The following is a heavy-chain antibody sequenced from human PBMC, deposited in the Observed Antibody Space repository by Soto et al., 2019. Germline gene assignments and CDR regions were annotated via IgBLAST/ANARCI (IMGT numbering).Heavy chain of an antibody. J-gene: IGHJ6*02. Sequence: ASVKVSCKASGYTFTSYDINWVRQATGQGLEWMRWMNPNSGNTGYAQKFQGRVTMTRNTSISTAYMELSSLRSEDTAVYYCARGAVPAARTYYGMDVWGQGTTVTVSS. V-gene: IGHV1-8*01. D-gene: IGHD2-2*01. CDR1: GYTFTSYD. CDR3: ARGAVPAARTYYGMDV. CDR2: MNPNSGNT.